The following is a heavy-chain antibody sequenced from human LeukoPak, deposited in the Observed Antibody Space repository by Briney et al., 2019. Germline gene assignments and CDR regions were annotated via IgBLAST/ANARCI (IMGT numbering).Heavy chain of an antibody. CDR1: GGSITTYY. CDR2: IYYTGNT. D-gene: IGHD2-21*02. Sequence: PSETLSLTCAVSGGSITTYYWTWIRQPPGQALQWIGYIYYTGNTEYNPSLESRVTMSIDTSKNEFSLKIYSMNAADTAVYFCASGSVVTALDQWGQGTLVTVSS. V-gene: IGHV4-59*01. J-gene: IGHJ4*02. CDR3: ASGSVVTALDQ.